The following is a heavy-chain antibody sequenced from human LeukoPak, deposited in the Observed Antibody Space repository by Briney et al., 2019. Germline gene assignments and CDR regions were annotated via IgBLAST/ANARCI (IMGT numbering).Heavy chain of an antibody. J-gene: IGHJ4*02. D-gene: IGHD6-13*01. V-gene: IGHV3-48*03. CDR2: ISSSGSTI. CDR3: ARVHSSSFDY. CDR1: GFTFSSTA. Sequence: GGSLRLSCAASGFTFSSTAMSWVRQAPGKGLEWVSYISSSGSTIYYAELVKGRFTISRDNAKNSLYLQMSSLRAEDTAVYYCARVHSSSFDYWGQGTLVTVSS.